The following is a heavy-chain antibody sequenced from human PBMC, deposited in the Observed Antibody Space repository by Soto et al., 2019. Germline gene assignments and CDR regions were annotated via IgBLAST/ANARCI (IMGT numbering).Heavy chain of an antibody. CDR3: AKKGGGYCSSTSCYASDYYYYYMDV. J-gene: IGHJ6*03. CDR1: GFTFSSYA. V-gene: IGHV3-23*01. CDR2: ISGSGGST. Sequence: GGSLRLSCAASGFTFSSYAMSWVRQAPGKGLEWVSAISGSGGSTYYADSVKGRFTISRDNSKNTLYLQMNSLRAEDTAVYYCAKKGGGYCSSTSCYASDYYYYYMDVWGKGTTVTVSS. D-gene: IGHD2-2*01.